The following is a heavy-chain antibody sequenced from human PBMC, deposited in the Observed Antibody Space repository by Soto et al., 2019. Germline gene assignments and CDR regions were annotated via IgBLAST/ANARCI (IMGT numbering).Heavy chain of an antibody. CDR3: ARDLGQPIAAAGRIDY. Sequence: GGSLRLSCAASGFTFSSYSMNWVRQAPGKGLEWVSYISSSSSTIYYADSVKGRFTISRDNAKNSLYRQMNSLRDEDTAVYYCARDLGQPIAAAGRIDYWGQGTLVTVSS. V-gene: IGHV3-48*02. J-gene: IGHJ4*02. CDR2: ISSSSSTI. D-gene: IGHD6-13*01. CDR1: GFTFSSYS.